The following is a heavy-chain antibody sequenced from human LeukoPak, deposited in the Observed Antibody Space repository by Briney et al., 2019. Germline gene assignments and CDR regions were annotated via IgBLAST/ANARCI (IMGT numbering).Heavy chain of an antibody. J-gene: IGHJ4*02. CDR3: ARGSSGWYREFDY. CDR1: GGTFISYA. D-gene: IGHD6-19*01. Sequence: SVKVSCKASGGTFISYAISWVRQAPGQGLEWMGGIIPIFGTANYAQKFQGRVTITADESTSTAYMELSSLRSEDTAVYCCARGSSGWYREFDYWGQGTLVTVSS. V-gene: IGHV1-69*13. CDR2: IIPIFGTA.